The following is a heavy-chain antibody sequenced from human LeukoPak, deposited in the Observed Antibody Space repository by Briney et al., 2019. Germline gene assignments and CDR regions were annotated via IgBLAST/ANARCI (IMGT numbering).Heavy chain of an antibody. Sequence: GGSLRLSCAASGFTFSSYGMHWVRQAPGKGLEWVAFIRYDGSNKYYADSVKGRFTISRDNSKNSLYLQMNSLRAEDTAVYYCAKGSGYRYGTYDYWGQGTLVTVSS. V-gene: IGHV3-30*02. D-gene: IGHD5-18*01. J-gene: IGHJ4*02. CDR3: AKGSGYRYGTYDY. CDR1: GFTFSSYG. CDR2: IRYDGSNK.